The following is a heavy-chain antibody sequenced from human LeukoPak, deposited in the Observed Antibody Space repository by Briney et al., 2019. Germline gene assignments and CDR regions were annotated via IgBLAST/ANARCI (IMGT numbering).Heavy chain of an antibody. CDR2: INHSGST. CDR3: ARLLVGAPSNYYYYYMDV. CDR1: GESFSGYY. J-gene: IGHJ6*03. Sequence: PSETLSLTCAVYGESFSGYYWSWIRQPPGKGLEWIGQINHSGSTNYNPSLKSRVTISVDTSKNQFSLKLSSVTAADTAVYYCARLLVGAPSNYYYYYMDVWGKGTTVTISS. V-gene: IGHV4-34*01. D-gene: IGHD1-26*01.